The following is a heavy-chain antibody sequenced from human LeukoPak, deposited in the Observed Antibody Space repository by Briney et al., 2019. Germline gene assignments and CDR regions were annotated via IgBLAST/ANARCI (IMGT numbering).Heavy chain of an antibody. V-gene: IGHV1-18*01. Sequence: GASVKVSCKASGYTFTSYGISWVRQAPGQGLEWMGWISAYNGNTNYAQKLQGRVTMTTDTSTSTAYMELRSLGSDDTAVYYCVYGSGSYFDPRFDYWGQGTLVTVSS. CDR1: GYTFTSYG. D-gene: IGHD3-10*01. CDR3: VYGSGSYFDPRFDY. J-gene: IGHJ4*02. CDR2: ISAYNGNT.